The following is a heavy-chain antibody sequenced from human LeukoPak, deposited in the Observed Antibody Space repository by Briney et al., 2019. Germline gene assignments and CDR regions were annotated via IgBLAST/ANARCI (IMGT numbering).Heavy chain of an antibody. CDR2: INHSGST. J-gene: IGHJ4*02. Sequence: PSETLSLICAVYGGSFSGYYWSWIRQPPGKGLEWIGEINHSGSTNYNPSLKSRVTISVDTSKNQFSLKLSSVTAADTAVYYCARLGLFRYSSSWYGVDYWGQGTLVTVSS. V-gene: IGHV4-34*01. D-gene: IGHD6-13*01. CDR3: ARLGLFRYSSSWYGVDY. CDR1: GGSFSGYY.